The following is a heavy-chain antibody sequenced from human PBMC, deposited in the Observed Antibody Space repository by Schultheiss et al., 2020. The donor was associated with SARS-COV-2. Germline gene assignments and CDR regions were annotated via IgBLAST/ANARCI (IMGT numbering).Heavy chain of an antibody. Sequence: GGSLRLSCAASGFTFSSYGMHWVRQAPGKGLEWVAVISYDGSNKYYADSVKGRFTISRDNSKNTLYLQMNSLRAEDTAVYYCARGARGQWLAIDYWGQGSLVTVAS. CDR1: GFTFSSYG. V-gene: IGHV3-30*03. J-gene: IGHJ4*02. CDR2: ISYDGSNK. CDR3: ARGARGQWLAIDY. D-gene: IGHD6-19*01.